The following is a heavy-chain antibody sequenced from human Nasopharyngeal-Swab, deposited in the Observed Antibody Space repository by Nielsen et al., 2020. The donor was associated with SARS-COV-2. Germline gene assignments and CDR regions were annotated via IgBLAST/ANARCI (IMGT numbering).Heavy chain of an antibody. CDR1: GFTFSSYA. J-gene: IGHJ6*02. CDR2: ISGSGGST. D-gene: IGHD6-6*01. CDR3: ARGASSSQPYYYYGLDV. V-gene: IGHV3-23*01. Sequence: GESLKISCAASGFTFSSYAMSWVRQAPGKGLEWVSAISGSGGSTYYADSVKGRFTISRDNSKNTLYLQMNSLRAEDTAVYYCARGASSSQPYYYYGLDVWGQGTTVTVSS.